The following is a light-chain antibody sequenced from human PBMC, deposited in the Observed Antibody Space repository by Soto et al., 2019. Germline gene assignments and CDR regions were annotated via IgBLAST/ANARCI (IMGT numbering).Light chain of an antibody. Sequence: QSVLTQPPSVSAAPGQRVTISCSGSTSNIGNNYVSWYQQFPGTAPKILIYDNTKRYSGIPDRFSGSKSATSATLGITGFQTGDEADYYCGSWDSSLSAYVFGTGTKLTVL. CDR2: DNT. V-gene: IGLV1-51*01. J-gene: IGLJ1*01. CDR1: TSNIGNNY. CDR3: GSWDSSLSAYV.